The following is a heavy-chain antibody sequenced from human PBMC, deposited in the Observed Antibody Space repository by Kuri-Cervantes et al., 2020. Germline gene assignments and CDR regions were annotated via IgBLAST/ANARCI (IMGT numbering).Heavy chain of an antibody. D-gene: IGHD6-13*01. CDR2: IKQDGSEK. V-gene: IGHV3-7*02. Sequence: GGSLRLSCVASGFTFSTYWMNWVRQAPGKGLEWVANIKQDGSEKYYVDSVKGRFTISRDNAKNSLYLQMNSLRAEDTAVYYCTPELIPYSDDAFDIWGQGTMVTVSS. CDR1: GFTFSTYW. CDR3: TPELIPYSDDAFDI. J-gene: IGHJ3*02.